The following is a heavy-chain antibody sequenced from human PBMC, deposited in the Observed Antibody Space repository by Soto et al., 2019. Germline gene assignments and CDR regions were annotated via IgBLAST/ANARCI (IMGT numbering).Heavy chain of an antibody. CDR1: GVTFSSYA. J-gene: IGHJ4*02. CDR3: AKDRYYDFWSAYSPFDH. CDR2: ISGSGGST. D-gene: IGHD3-3*01. Sequence: VHLLESGGGLVQPGGSLRLSCAASGVTFSSYAMTWVRQAPGKGLEWVSGISGSGGSTYSADSVKGRFTISRDNSKNTLYLQMNSLRAEDTAVYYCAKDRYYDFWSAYSPFDHWGQGTLVTVSS. V-gene: IGHV3-23*01.